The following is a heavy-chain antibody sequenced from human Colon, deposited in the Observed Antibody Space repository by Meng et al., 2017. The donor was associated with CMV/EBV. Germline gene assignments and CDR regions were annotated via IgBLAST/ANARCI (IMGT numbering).Heavy chain of an antibody. V-gene: IGHV3-21*01. J-gene: IGHJ4*02. D-gene: IGHD2-15*01. Sequence: ESLKISCAASGFTFTSYAMNWVRQAPGKGLEWVSSISSSSRDINYADSVKGRFTISRDNAKNSLYLQMNSLRAEDSGVYYCATTIVVLPAATTDYWGQGTLVTVSS. CDR1: GFTFTSYA. CDR3: ATTIVVLPAATTDY. CDR2: ISSSSRDI.